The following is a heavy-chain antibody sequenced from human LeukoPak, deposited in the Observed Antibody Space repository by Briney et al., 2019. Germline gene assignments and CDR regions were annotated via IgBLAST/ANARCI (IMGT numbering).Heavy chain of an antibody. D-gene: IGHD2-8*02. CDR1: GFTVTTNY. CDR3: ATTGGYWTGIFDR. J-gene: IGHJ4*02. CDR2: IHGDGRT. Sequence: GGSLRLSCAASGFTVTTNYMTWVRQAPGKGLEWVSGIHGDGRTYYADSVKGRFTISRDSSKNTLYPQMNSLRAEDTAVYYCATTGGYWTGIFDRWGQGTLVTVSS. V-gene: IGHV3-53*01.